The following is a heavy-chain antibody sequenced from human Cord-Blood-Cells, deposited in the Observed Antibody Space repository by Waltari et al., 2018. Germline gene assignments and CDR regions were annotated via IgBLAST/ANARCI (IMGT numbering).Heavy chain of an antibody. D-gene: IGHD3-10*01. J-gene: IGHJ4*02. CDR1: GFTFSSYS. V-gene: IGHV3-21*01. CDR3: ARGGGSGSY. Sequence: EVQLVESGGGLVKPGGSLRPPCAASGFTFSSYSMTWVRQAPGKGLEWVSSISSSSSYIYYADSVKGRFTISRDNAKNSLYLQMNSLRAEDTAVYYCARGGGSGSYWGQGTLVTVSS. CDR2: ISSSSSYI.